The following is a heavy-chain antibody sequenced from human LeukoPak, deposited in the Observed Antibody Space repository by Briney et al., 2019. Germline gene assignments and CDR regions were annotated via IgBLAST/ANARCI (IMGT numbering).Heavy chain of an antibody. Sequence: SETLSLTCTVSGASINSDDNYWSWIRQPPGKGLEWIGEINHSGSTNYNPSLKSRVTISVDTSKNQFSLKLSSVTAADTAVYYCARDPYYDSSGYYIRPRYYFDYWGQGTLVTVSS. CDR2: INHSGST. V-gene: IGHV4-34*01. CDR1: GASINSDDNY. CDR3: ARDPYYDSSGYYIRPRYYFDY. D-gene: IGHD3-22*01. J-gene: IGHJ4*02.